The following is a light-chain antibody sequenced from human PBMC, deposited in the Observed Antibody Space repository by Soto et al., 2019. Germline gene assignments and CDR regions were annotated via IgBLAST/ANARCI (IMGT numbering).Light chain of an antibody. V-gene: IGKV4-1*01. CDR1: QSVLYSPNNKNY. Sequence: DIVMTQSPDSLAVSLGERATINCKSSQSVLYSPNNKNYLAWYQQKPGQPPKLLIYWASTRESGVPDRFSGSGSGTDVTLTISSLQAEDVAVYYCQQYYSTPWTFGQGTKVEIK. CDR3: QQYYSTPWT. J-gene: IGKJ1*01. CDR2: WAS.